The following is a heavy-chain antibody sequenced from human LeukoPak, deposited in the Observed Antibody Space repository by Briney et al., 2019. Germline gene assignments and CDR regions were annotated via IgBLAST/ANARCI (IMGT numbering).Heavy chain of an antibody. Sequence: SETLSLTCAVYGGAFSSYYWSWIRQPPGKGLEWSGQIDHSGSTNFNPSLKSRVTMSVDTTKKRVSLNLNSVTAADTAVYYCARVLLVTPVAAFDVWGQGTMVAVSS. J-gene: IGHJ3*01. CDR3: ARVLLVTPVAAFDV. V-gene: IGHV4-34*01. CDR2: IDHSGST. CDR1: GGAFSSYY. D-gene: IGHD4-23*01.